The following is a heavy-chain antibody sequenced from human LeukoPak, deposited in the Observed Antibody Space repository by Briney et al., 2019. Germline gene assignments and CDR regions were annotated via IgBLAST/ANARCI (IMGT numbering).Heavy chain of an antibody. V-gene: IGHV1-2*02. CDR3: ARRAAAGRSNWFDP. CDR1: GYTFTGYY. Sequence: ASVKVSCKASGYTFTGYYMRWVRQAPGQGLEWMGWINPNSGGTNYAQKFQGRVTMTRDTSISTAYMELSRLRSDDTAVYYCARRAAAGRSNWFDPWGQGTLVTVSS. D-gene: IGHD6-13*01. J-gene: IGHJ5*02. CDR2: INPNSGGT.